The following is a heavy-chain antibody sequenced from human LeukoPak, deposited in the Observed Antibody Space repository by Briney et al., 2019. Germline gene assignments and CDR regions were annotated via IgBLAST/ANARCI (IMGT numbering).Heavy chain of an antibody. CDR1: GGSIRSSSYY. V-gene: IGHV4-39*07. CDR3: ARDRSSGWYVVDY. CDR2: IYYSGGT. D-gene: IGHD6-19*01. Sequence: PSETLSLTCSVSGGSIRSSSYYWGWIRQPPGKGLEWIGSIYYSGGTYYNPSLKSRVTISIDTSKNQFSLKLSSVTAADTAVYYCARDRSSGWYVVDYWGQGTLVTVSS. J-gene: IGHJ4*02.